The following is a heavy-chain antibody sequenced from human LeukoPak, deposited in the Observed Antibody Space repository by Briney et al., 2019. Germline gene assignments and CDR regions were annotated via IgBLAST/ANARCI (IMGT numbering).Heavy chain of an antibody. J-gene: IGHJ4*02. Sequence: GGSLRLSCAASGFTFSSYSMSWVRQAPGKGLEWVSSISSSSSYIYYADSVKGRFTISRDNAKNSLYLQMNSLRAEDTAVYYCARGGIIVPDPDYWGQGTLVTVSS. CDR2: ISSSSSYI. V-gene: IGHV3-21*01. CDR1: GFTFSSYS. D-gene: IGHD6-19*01. CDR3: ARGGIIVPDPDY.